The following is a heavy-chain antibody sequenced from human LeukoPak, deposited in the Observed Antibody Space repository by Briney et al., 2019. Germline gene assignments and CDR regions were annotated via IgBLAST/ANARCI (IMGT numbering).Heavy chain of an antibody. CDR3: AREVYDSSGYPPPPNYGMDV. CDR2: IGTAGDT. D-gene: IGHD3-22*01. Sequence: PGGSLRLSCAASGFTFSSYDMHWARQATGKGLEWVSAIGTAGDTYYPGSVKGRFTISRENAKNSLYLQMNSLRAGDTAVYYCAREVYDSSGYPPPPNYGMDVWGQGTTVTVSS. CDR1: GFTFSSYD. J-gene: IGHJ6*02. V-gene: IGHV3-13*04.